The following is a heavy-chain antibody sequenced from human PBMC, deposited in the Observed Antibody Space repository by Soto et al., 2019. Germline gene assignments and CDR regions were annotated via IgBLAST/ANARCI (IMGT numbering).Heavy chain of an antibody. CDR1: GGSFSGYY. CDR2: INHSGST. V-gene: IGHV4-34*01. D-gene: IGHD6-13*01. Sequence: QVQLQQWGAGLLKPSETLSLTCAVYGGSFSGYYWSWIRQPPGKGLEWIGEINHSGSTNYNPSLKSRVTISVDTSKNQFSLKLSSVTAADTAVYYCARVRGAARPFDYWGQGTLVTVSS. CDR3: ARVRGAARPFDY. J-gene: IGHJ4*02.